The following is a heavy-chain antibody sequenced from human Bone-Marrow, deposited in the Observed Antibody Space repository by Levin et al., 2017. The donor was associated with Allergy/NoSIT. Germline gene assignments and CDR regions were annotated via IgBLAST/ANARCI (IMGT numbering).Heavy chain of an antibody. J-gene: IGHJ4*02. CDR2: IWYHGRDK. D-gene: IGHD4-17*01. V-gene: IGHV3-33*01. CDR1: GFTFSGYG. Sequence: QAGESLKISCAASGFTFSGYGMHWVRQAPGKGLEWVAIIWYHGRDKYYADSVKGRFTISRDNSKNMLYLQMSSLRAEDTAVYYCATDLGYGDYRHLGYWGQGTLVTVSS. CDR3: ATDLGYGDYRHLGY.